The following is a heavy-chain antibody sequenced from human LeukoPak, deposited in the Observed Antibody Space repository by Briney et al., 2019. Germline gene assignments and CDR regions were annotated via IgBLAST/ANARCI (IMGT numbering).Heavy chain of an antibody. CDR3: AKDSDYFGSGSYYNFWDV. CDR1: GFSFDEFD. V-gene: IGHV3-9*01. D-gene: IGHD3-10*01. J-gene: IGHJ6*02. Sequence: GRSLRLSCEASGFSFDEFDMHWVRHAPGKGLEWVSRIGWNGRSIHYADSVKGRFTISRDNAKNSLYLQMNSLRAEDTALYYCAKDSDYFGSGSYYNFWDVWGQGTTVIVSS. CDR2: IGWNGRSI.